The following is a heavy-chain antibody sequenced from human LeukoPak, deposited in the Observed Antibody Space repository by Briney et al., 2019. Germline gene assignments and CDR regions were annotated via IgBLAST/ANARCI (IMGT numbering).Heavy chain of an antibody. Sequence: GGSLRLSCAASGFTFSTYGMHWVRQAPGKGLEWVAFIRNDGSDKYYADSVKGRLTISRDNSKNTLYLQMNSLRAEDTAVYYCAKDGIARSIFDYWGQGTLVTVSS. CDR3: AKDGIARSIFDY. V-gene: IGHV3-30*02. CDR2: IRNDGSDK. D-gene: IGHD1-1*01. J-gene: IGHJ4*02. CDR1: GFTFSTYG.